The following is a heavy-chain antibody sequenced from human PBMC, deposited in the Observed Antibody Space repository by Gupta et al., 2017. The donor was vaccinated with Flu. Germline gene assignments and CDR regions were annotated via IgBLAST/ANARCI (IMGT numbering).Heavy chain of an antibody. D-gene: IGHD1-1*01. V-gene: IGHV4-34*01. CDR1: GGSFSGYY. J-gene: IGHJ6*02. Sequence: QVQLQQWGAGLLKPSETLSLTCGVYGGSFSGYYWSWVRQPPGKGLEWIGEINYGGSTNYNPSLKSRVTISVDTSKDQFSLKLSSMTAADTAVYYCARGNSQYYYYGMDFWGPGTTVTVSS. CDR2: INYGGST. CDR3: ARGNSQYYYYGMDF.